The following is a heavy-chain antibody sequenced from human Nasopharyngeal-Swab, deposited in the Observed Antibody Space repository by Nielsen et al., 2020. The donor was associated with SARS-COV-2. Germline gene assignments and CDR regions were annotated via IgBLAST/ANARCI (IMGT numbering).Heavy chain of an antibody. CDR2: INQSGGT. CDR1: GGSFSSSY. Sequence: ESLKISCAVYGGSFSSSYWTWIRQPQGKGLEWIGDINQSGGTNYNPSLKSRVTISTDTSKNQFSLNLDSLSAADTATYYCATYSSTRKYYMEVWGTGTTVTVSS. D-gene: IGHD6-13*01. J-gene: IGHJ6*03. V-gene: IGHV4-34*01. CDR3: ATYSSTRKYYMEV.